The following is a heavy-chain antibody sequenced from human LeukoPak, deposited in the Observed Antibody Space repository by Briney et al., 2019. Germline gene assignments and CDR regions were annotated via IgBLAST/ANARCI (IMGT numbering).Heavy chain of an antibody. D-gene: IGHD6-6*01. CDR1: GGSISSGSYY. CDR2: IYTSGST. CDR3: ASSSPLEYYYYGMDV. Sequence: SQTLSLTCTVSGGSISSGSYYWSWIRQPAGKGLEWIGRIYTSGSTNYNPSLKSRVTISVDTSKNQFSLKLSSVTAADTAVHYCASSSPLEYYYYGMDVWGQGTTVTVSS. V-gene: IGHV4-61*02. J-gene: IGHJ6*02.